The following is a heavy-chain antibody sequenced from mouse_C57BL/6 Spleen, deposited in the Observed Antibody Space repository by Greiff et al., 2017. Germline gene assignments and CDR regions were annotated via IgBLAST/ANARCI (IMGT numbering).Heavy chain of an antibody. Sequence: EVMLVESGGGLVQPKGSLKLSCAASGFSFNTYAMNWVRQAPGKGLEWVARIRSKSNNYATYYADSVKDRFTISRDDSESMLYLQMNNLKTEDTAMYYCVRRGDSSGYGFAYWGQGTLVTVSA. J-gene: IGHJ3*01. D-gene: IGHD3-2*02. CDR3: VRRGDSSGYGFAY. V-gene: IGHV10-1*01. CDR1: GFSFNTYA. CDR2: IRSKSNNYAT.